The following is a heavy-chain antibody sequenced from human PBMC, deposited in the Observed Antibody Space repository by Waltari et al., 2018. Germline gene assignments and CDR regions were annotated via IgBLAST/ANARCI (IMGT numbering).Heavy chain of an antibody. CDR3: AREIEGYDFWSGYYGTFDY. Sequence: QVQLQESGPGLVKPSETLSLTCTVSGGSISSYYWSWIRQPAGKGLEWIGRIYTSGSPNYNPSLTSRVTMSVDTSKHQFSLKLSSVTAADTAVYYCAREIEGYDFWSGYYGTFDYWGQGTLVTVSS. J-gene: IGHJ4*02. CDR1: GGSISSYY. V-gene: IGHV4-4*07. D-gene: IGHD3-3*01. CDR2: IYTSGSP.